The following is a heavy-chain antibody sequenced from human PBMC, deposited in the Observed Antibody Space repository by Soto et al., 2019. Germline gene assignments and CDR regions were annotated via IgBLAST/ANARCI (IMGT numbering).Heavy chain of an antibody. CDR3: ARIVGPLLWFGELSNNNWFDP. CDR1: GFTFRNYG. J-gene: IGHJ5*02. D-gene: IGHD3-10*01. Sequence: GGSLRLSCAASGFTFRNYGMNWVRQAPGKGLEWVAVISYDGSNKNHADTVKGRFTISRDNSKNTLYLQMNSLRAEDTAVYYCARIVGPLLWFGELSNNNWFDPWGQGTLVTVSS. CDR2: ISYDGSNK. V-gene: IGHV3-30*03.